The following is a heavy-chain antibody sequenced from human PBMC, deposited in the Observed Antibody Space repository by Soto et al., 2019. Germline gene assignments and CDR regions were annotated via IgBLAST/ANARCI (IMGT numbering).Heavy chain of an antibody. J-gene: IGHJ4*02. CDR1: VFTFSNYA. Sequence: GGSLRLSCSASVFTFSNYAMHWVRQAPGKGLEYVSSISTNGGSAYYADSVKGRFTISRDNSKNTLYLQMSSLRPDDTAVYYCAKDQGSSWYEIGYWGQGTLVTVSS. D-gene: IGHD6-13*01. CDR3: AKDQGSSWYEIGY. V-gene: IGHV3-64D*06. CDR2: ISTNGGSA.